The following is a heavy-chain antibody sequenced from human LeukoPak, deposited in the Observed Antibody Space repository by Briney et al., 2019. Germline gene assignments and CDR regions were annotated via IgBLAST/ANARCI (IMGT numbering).Heavy chain of an antibody. CDR3: ASNVYDFWSGYEPLYYYYYYMDV. D-gene: IGHD3-3*01. CDR1: GYIFIGYY. Sequence: ASVNVSCKASGYIFIGYYMHWLRQAPGQGLEWMGWINPNSGGSKYVQKFQGRVTMPRDRSIRTPYVEVSGLRDDDTAVYYCASNVYDFWSGYEPLYYYYYYMDVWGKGTTVTVSS. V-gene: IGHV1-2*02. J-gene: IGHJ6*03. CDR2: INPNSGGS.